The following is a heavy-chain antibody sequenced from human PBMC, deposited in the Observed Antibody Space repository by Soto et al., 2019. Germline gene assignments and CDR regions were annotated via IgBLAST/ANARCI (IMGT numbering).Heavy chain of an antibody. D-gene: IGHD6-13*01. V-gene: IGHV3-53*01. Sequence: TGGSLRLSCAVSGFTVSSNSITWVRQAPGQGLEWVSVLHSDVSTYYVDSVKGRFVVSRDNSKNTVYLQMNSLRAEDTAIYYCARELGGSWYNWFDPWGQGTLVTVSS. J-gene: IGHJ5*02. CDR1: GFTVSSNS. CDR3: ARELGGSWYNWFDP. CDR2: LHSDVST.